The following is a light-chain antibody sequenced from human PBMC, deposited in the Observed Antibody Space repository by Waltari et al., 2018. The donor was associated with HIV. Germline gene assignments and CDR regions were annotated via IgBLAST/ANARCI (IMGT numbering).Light chain of an antibody. Sequence: SSELTQDPAVSVALGQTVRITCQRDSLTSLYSSWYQQKPGQAPVLVIFAKNDRPSGIPDRFSGSDSGNTASLTITGAQAEDEADYYCNSRDSSGNHVVIGGGTKLTVL. V-gene: IGLV3-19*01. CDR2: AKN. CDR1: SLTSLY. J-gene: IGLJ2*01. CDR3: NSRDSSGNHVV.